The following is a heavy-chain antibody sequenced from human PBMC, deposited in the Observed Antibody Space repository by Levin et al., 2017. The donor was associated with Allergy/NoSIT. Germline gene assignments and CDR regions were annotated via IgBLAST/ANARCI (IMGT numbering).Heavy chain of an antibody. CDR2: ISTHNGNT. V-gene: IGHV1-18*01. J-gene: IGHJ6*03. CDR3: ARFVVTPVSYFYMDG. CDR1: GYTFKNYG. D-gene: IGHD2-2*01. Sequence: GESLKISCKASGYTFKNYGISWVRQAPGQGLEWMGWISTHNGNTNYAQSFQGRVTMTTDTSTSTADMELRSLISDDTAVYYCARFVVTPVSYFYMDGCGKGTTVTVSS.